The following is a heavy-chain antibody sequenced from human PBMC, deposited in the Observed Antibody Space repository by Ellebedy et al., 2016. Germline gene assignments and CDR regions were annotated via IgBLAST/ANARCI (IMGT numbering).Heavy chain of an antibody. Sequence: GGSLRLSCAASGITFTNFGMSWVRQAPGTGLEWVSGITGAGGTTTYADAVKGRFTISRDNSNNSVSLHMNNLRVEDTAVYYCARAEWQQVVDYFDFWGQGILVTVSS. J-gene: IGHJ4*02. CDR1: GITFTNFG. CDR2: ITGAGGTT. CDR3: ARAEWQQVVDYFDF. V-gene: IGHV3-23*01. D-gene: IGHD3-3*01.